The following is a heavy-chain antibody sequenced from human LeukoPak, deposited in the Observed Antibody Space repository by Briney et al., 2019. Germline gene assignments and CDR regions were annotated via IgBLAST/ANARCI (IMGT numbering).Heavy chain of an antibody. J-gene: IGHJ6*02. D-gene: IGHD3-22*01. CDR3: ARGNWPPYYYDSSGYYYVARRQPPPYGMDV. CDR1: GGSFSGYY. V-gene: IGHV4-34*01. CDR2: INHSGST. Sequence: PSETLSLTCAVYGGSFSGYYWSGIRQPPGKGLEWIGEINHSGSTNYNPSLKSRVTISVDTSKNQFSLKLSSVTAADTAVYYCARGNWPPYYYDSSGYYYVARRQPPPYGMDVWGQGTTVTVSS.